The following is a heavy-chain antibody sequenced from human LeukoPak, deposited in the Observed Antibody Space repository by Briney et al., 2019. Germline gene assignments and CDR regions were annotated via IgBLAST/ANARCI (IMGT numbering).Heavy chain of an antibody. CDR2: INHSGST. D-gene: IGHD2-21*01. Sequence: PSETLSLTCAVYGGSFSAYYWSWIRQPPGKGLEWIGEINHSGSTNYNPSLKSRVTISVDTSKNQFSLKLSSVTAADTAVYYCARVSLRARAFDIWGQGTMVTVSS. CDR3: ARVSLRARAFDI. V-gene: IGHV4-34*01. J-gene: IGHJ3*02. CDR1: GGSFSAYY.